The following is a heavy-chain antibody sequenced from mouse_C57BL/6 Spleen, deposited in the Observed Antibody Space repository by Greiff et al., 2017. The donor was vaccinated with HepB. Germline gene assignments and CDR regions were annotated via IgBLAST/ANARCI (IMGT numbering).Heavy chain of an antibody. D-gene: IGHD4-1*02. CDR1: GYTFTDYN. Sequence: EVQLQQSGPELVKPGASVKMSCKASGYTFTDYNMHWVKQSHGKSLEWIGYINPNNGGTSYNQKFKGKATLTVNKSSSTAYMELSSLTAEDSAVYYCASPTGTAWFAYWGQGTLVTVSA. J-gene: IGHJ3*01. CDR3: ASPTGTAWFAY. V-gene: IGHV1-22*01. CDR2: INPNNGGT.